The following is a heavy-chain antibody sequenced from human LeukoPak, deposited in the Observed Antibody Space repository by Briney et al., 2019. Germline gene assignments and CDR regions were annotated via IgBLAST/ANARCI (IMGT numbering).Heavy chain of an antibody. J-gene: IGHJ4*02. CDR1: GYTFTSYD. CDR2: MNPNSGNT. Sequence: GASVKVSCKASGYTFTSYDINWVRQATGQGLEWMGWMNPNSGNTGYAQKFQGRVTITRNTSISTAYMELSSLRSEDTAVYYCARGYYDSSGYYVSVYWGQGTLVTVSS. CDR3: ARGYYDSSGYYVSVY. D-gene: IGHD3-22*01. V-gene: IGHV1-8*03.